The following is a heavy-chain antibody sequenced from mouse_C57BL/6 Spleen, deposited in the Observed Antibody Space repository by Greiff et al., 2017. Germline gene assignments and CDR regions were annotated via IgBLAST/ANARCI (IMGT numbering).Heavy chain of an antibody. CDR2: INPNNGGT. V-gene: IGHV1-26*01. J-gene: IGHJ2*01. D-gene: IGHD1-1*01. CDR3: ARNRGSSSFDY. CDR1: GYTFTDYY. Sequence: VQLQQSGPELVKPGASVKISCKASGYTFTDYYMNWVKQSHGKSLEWIGDINPNNGGTSYNQKFKGKATLTVDKSSSTAYRELRSLTSEDSAVYYCARNRGSSSFDYWGQGTTLTVSS.